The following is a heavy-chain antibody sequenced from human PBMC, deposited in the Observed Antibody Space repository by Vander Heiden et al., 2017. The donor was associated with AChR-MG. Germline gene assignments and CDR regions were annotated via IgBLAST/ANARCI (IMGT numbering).Heavy chain of an antibody. CDR2: IGGSVGST. Sequence: EVQLLESGGGLVQPGGSLRLSCAASGFTFSSYAMRWVRQAPGEGVEWVSGIGGSVGSTYYADSVKDRFTIARDNSKNTLYLQMNSLRAEDTAVYYCAKDPGVPANIYFDWPPTPDDAFDIWGQGTMVTVSS. D-gene: IGHD3-9*01. J-gene: IGHJ3*02. V-gene: IGHV3-23*01. CDR3: AKDPGVPANIYFDWPPTPDDAFDI. CDR1: GFTFSSYA.